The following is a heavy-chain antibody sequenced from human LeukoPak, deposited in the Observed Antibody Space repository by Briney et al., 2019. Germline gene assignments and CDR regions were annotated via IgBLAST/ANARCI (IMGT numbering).Heavy chain of an antibody. J-gene: IGHJ4*02. V-gene: IGHV3-21*01. CDR2: ITSSGTYI. CDR3: VKDRVDGSGSQFDS. CDR1: GFTFNNYN. Sequence: GGSLKLSCATSGFTFNNYNMNWVRQAPGRALEWVSSITSSGTYIFYADSVKGRFTISRDNAKNSLYLQMNSLGPEDTAVYYCVKDRVDGSGSQFDSWGQGSLVIVSS. D-gene: IGHD3-10*01.